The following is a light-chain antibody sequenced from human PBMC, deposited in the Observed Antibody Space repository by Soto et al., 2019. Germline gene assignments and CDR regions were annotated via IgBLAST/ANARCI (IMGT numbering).Light chain of an antibody. CDR1: QSVTSSH. CDR2: GAS. V-gene: IGKV3-20*01. Sequence: EIVLTQTPGTLSLSPGERATLSCRASQSVTSSHLAWYQQKPGQAPRLLIYGASTRATGIPDRFSGSGSDTDFSLTIRRLDPEDFAMXYCLLYFSPDRYTFGPGTKVQIK. J-gene: IGKJ2*01. CDR3: LLYFSPDRYT.